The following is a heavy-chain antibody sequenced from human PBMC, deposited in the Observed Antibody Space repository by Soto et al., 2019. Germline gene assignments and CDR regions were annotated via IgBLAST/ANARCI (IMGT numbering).Heavy chain of an antibody. CDR3: ARAVAPYLGTWFDP. D-gene: IGHD3-16*01. Sequence: SETLSLSCAVSGGSISSGNSYSWSWIRQPPGKGLEWFGSISHTGSTSYNPSLKGRVTMSVDKSKNQFSLKLSSVTAADMAVYYCARAVAPYLGTWFDPWGQVTLVTVS. CDR1: GGSISSGNSYS. V-gene: IGHV4-30-2*01. J-gene: IGHJ5*02. CDR2: ISHTGST.